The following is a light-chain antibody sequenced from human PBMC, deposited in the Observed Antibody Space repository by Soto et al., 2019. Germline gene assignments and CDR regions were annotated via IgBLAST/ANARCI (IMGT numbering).Light chain of an antibody. Sequence: DVQMTQSQSSLSASVGDRVTFTGLASQDISHYFPWYQQRLGKVPKLLIYYAANLQLGVPSRFSGSGSGTDFTLTISSLQPEDVEPYYCQQYTKDTPWTFEQGNTVDIK. J-gene: IGKJ1*01. CDR2: YAA. CDR1: QDISHY. CDR3: QQYTKDTPWT. V-gene: IGKV1-27*01.